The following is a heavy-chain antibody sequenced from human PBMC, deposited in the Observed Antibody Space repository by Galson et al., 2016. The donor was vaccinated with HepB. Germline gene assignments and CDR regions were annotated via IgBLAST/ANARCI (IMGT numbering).Heavy chain of an antibody. CDR1: GFTFGCCG. Sequence: SLRLSCAASGFTFGCCGMHWVRQAPGKGLEWVADISYDGSDKYYSDSVKGRFTISRDNSHNTLHLQMNSLRADDTAVYYCAKDTSAPAGISPWGQGALVTVSS. D-gene: IGHD6-13*01. CDR2: ISYDGSDK. CDR3: AKDTSAPAGISP. V-gene: IGHV3-30*18. J-gene: IGHJ4*02.